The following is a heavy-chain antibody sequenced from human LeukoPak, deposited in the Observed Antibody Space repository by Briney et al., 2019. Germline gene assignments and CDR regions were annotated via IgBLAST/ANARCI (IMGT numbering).Heavy chain of an antibody. CDR3: AKVSDVWRSYRSKYYFDY. V-gene: IGHV3-30*02. D-gene: IGHD3-16*02. J-gene: IGHJ4*02. CDR2: IRYDGSNK. Sequence: GGSLRLSCAASGFTFSSYGMHWVRQAPGKGLEWVAFIRYDGSNKYYADSVKGRFTISRDNSKNTLYLQMNSLRAEDTAVYYCAKVSDVWRSYRSKYYFDYWGQGTLVTVSS. CDR1: GFTFSSYG.